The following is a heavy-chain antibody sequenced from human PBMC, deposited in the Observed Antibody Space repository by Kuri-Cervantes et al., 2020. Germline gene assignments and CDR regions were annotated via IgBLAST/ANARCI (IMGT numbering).Heavy chain of an antibody. CDR1: GYTFISYD. V-gene: IGHV1-8*01. CDR3: ARDQYDYVWGNSPVGWDYYGMDV. Sequence: ASVKVSCKASGYTFISYDINWVRQATGQGLEWMGWMNPHSANAGYAQKFQGRVTMTSNTSISTAYMELSRLRSDDTAVYYCARDQYDYVWGNSPVGWDYYGMDVWGQGTTVTVSS. D-gene: IGHD3-16*01. J-gene: IGHJ6*02. CDR2: MNPHSANA.